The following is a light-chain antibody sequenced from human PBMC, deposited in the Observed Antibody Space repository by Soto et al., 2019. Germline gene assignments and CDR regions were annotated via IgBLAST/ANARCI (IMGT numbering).Light chain of an antibody. J-gene: IGKJ1*01. CDR2: AAS. CDR3: QQYNEWPPRWT. CDR1: QSVRHN. Sequence: EIVLTQSPATLSVSPGERATLSFRARQSVRHNLAWYQQKLGQAPRLLIYAASTRATGIPARFSGGGSETECTLTISSLQSEDFAVYYCQQYNEWPPRWTFGQGTKVEIK. V-gene: IGKV3-15*01.